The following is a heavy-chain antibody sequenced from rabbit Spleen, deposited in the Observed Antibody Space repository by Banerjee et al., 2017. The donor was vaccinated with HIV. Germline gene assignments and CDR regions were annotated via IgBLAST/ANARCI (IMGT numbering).Heavy chain of an antibody. Sequence: QSLEESGGGLVQPEGSLTLTCTASGFSLSNNYMMCWVRQAPGKGLEWIGCIYTGSGSAYYASWVISRFTISKASSTTVTLQMTSLTAADTATYFCARDGSGDTSYWDLWGPGTLVTVS. CDR1: GFSLSNNYM. D-gene: IGHD1-1*01. J-gene: IGHJ4*01. V-gene: IGHV1S40*01. CDR2: IYTGSGSA. CDR3: ARDGSGDTSYWDL.